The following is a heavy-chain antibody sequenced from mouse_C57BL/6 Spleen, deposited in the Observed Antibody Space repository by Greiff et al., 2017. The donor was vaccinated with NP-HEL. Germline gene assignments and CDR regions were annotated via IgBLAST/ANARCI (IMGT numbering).Heavy chain of an antibody. CDR1: GYTFTDYN. CDR3: ARDYDYDTGGLDY. D-gene: IGHD2-4*01. CDR2: INPNNGGT. J-gene: IGHJ2*01. V-gene: IGHV1-22*01. Sequence: VQLKQSGPELVKPGASVKMSCKASGYTFTDYNMHWVKQSHGKSLEWIGYINPNNGGTSYNQKFKGKATLTVNKSSSTAYMELRSLTSEDSAVYYCARDYDYDTGGLDYWGQGTTLTVSS.